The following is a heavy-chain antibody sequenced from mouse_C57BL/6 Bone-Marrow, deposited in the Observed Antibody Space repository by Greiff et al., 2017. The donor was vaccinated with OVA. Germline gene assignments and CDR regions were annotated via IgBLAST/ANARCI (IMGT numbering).Heavy chain of an antibody. V-gene: IGHV1-63*01. Sequence: QVQLKESGAELVRPGTSVKMSCKASGYTFTNYWIGWAKQRPGHGLEWIGDIYPGGGYTNYNEQFKGKATLTADKSSSTAYMQFSSLTYEDSAIYYGARADDFPFAYWGQGTLVTVSA. CDR3: ARADDFPFAY. CDR2: IYPGGGYT. J-gene: IGHJ3*01. CDR1: GYTFTNYW. D-gene: IGHD2-4*01.